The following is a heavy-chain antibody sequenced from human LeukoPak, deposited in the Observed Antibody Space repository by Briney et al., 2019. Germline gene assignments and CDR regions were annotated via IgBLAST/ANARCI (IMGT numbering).Heavy chain of an antibody. CDR1: GGSISSSSYY. V-gene: IGHV4-39*01. D-gene: IGHD2-21*02. Sequence: SSETLSLTCTVSGGSISSSSYYWGWMRQPPGKGLEWIGDIYYSGSTNSNPSLKSRVTVSVDTSRNQFSLKLSSVTAADTAVYYCARHVPSGLRIVVVTSDWYFDLWGRGTLVTVSS. CDR2: IYYSGST. J-gene: IGHJ2*01. CDR3: ARHVPSGLRIVVVTSDWYFDL.